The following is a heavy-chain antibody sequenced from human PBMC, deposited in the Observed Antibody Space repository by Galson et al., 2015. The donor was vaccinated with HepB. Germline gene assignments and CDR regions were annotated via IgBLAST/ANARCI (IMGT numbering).Heavy chain of an antibody. V-gene: IGHV1-8*01. D-gene: IGHD3-3*01. Sequence: SVKVSCKASGYSFTSFDINWLRQATGQGLEWMGWMKPNSSNTGYAQKFQGRVTMTRNTPITTAYMELRGLTSEDTAVYYCGRGDEWYRSAGVPFWGQGTLVTVSS. CDR3: GRGDEWYRSAGVPF. CDR2: MKPNSSNT. CDR1: GYSFTSFD. J-gene: IGHJ4*02.